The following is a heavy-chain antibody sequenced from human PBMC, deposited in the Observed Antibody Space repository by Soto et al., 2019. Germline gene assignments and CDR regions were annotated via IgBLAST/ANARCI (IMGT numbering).Heavy chain of an antibody. D-gene: IGHD6-13*01. J-gene: IGHJ4*02. CDR3: ARGETQQQRDY. CDR2: IYHSGRA. Sequence: QVQLQESGPGLVKPSGTLSLTCAVSGDSITSDKWWSWIRQPPGKGLQWIGEIYHSGRAKYNPSPKSRVIISVAKSKTQFSLKLSSVTAADTAVYYCARGETQQQRDYWGQGTLVTVSS. CDR1: GDSITSDKW. V-gene: IGHV4-4*02.